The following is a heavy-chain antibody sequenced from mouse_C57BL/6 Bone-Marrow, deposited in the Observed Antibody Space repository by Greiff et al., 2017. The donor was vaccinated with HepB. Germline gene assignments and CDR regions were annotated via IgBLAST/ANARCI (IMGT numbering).Heavy chain of an antibody. CDR3: ARVGENYYGSSAWFAY. V-gene: IGHV3-6*01. CDR2: ISYDGSN. CDR1: GYSITSGYY. Sequence: EVQLVESGPGLVKPSQSLSLTCSVTGYSITSGYYWNWIRQFPGNKLEWMGYISYDGSNNYNPSLKNRISITRDTSKNQFFLKLNSVTTEDTATYYCARVGENYYGSSAWFAYWGQGTLVTVSA. D-gene: IGHD1-1*01. J-gene: IGHJ3*01.